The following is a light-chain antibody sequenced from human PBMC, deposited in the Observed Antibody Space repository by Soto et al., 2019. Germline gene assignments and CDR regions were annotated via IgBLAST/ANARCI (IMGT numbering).Light chain of an antibody. J-gene: IGKJ1*01. CDR2: KAS. V-gene: IGKV1-5*03. CDR3: LQDHDDSWT. CDR1: QTISSW. Sequence: DIQMTQSPSTLSGSVGDRVTITCLASQTISSWLAWYQQKPGKAPKLLIYKASTLKSGVPSRFSGSRSGTEFTLTISNLQPEDFASYYCLQDHDDSWTFGQGTKVDIK.